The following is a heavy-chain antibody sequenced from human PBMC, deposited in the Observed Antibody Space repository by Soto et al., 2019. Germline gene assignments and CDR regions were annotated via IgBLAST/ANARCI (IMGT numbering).Heavy chain of an antibody. CDR3: ARGSSGWHWEDGWFDP. D-gene: IGHD6-19*01. CDR2: INPNSGGT. V-gene: IGHV1-2*04. J-gene: IGHJ5*02. CDR1: GYTFTGYY. Sequence: ASVKVSCKASGYTFTGYYMHWVRQAPGQGLEWMGWINPNSGGTNYAQKFQGWVTMTRDTSISTAYMELSRLRSDDTAVYYCARGSSGWHWEDGWFDPWGQGNLVTVSS.